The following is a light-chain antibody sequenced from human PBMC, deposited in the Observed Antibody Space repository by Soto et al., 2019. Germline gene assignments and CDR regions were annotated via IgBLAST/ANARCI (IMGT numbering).Light chain of an antibody. V-gene: IGLV1-44*01. CDR1: SSNIGRNT. CDR2: SNN. J-gene: IGLJ3*02. CDR3: AAWDDSLNGWV. Sequence: QSVLTQPPSASGTPGQRITVSCSGGSSNIGRNTVNWYQQLPGTAPKLLIHSNNQRPSGVPDRFSGSKSGTSASLAISGLQSEDAVDYHCAAWDDSLNGWVFGGGTKLTVL.